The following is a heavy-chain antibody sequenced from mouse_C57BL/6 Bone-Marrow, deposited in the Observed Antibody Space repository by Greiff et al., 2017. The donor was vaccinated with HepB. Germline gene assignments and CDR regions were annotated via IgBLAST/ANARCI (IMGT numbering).Heavy chain of an antibody. CDR3: ARSFYYYGSSYGY. D-gene: IGHD1-1*01. Sequence: QVQLQQSGPELVKPRASVKISCKASGYAFSSSWMNWVKQRPGKGLEWIGRIYPGDGDTNYNGKFKGKATLTADKSSSTAYMQLSSLTSEDSAVYFCARSFYYYGSSYGYWGQGTTLTVSS. CDR1: GYAFSSSW. CDR2: IYPGDGDT. J-gene: IGHJ2*01. V-gene: IGHV1-82*01.